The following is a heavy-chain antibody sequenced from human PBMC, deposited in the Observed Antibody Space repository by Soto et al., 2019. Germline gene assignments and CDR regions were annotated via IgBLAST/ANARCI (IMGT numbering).Heavy chain of an antibody. CDR3: ARLDSTMITLDY. V-gene: IGHV1-69*06. CDR1: GDSFKNYA. CDR2: IIPLFGTA. Sequence: QVQLVQSGAEVKKPGSSVKISCKTSGDSFKNYAIGWVRQVSGQGLEWTGSIIPLFGTANYARMFEGRVTITADKSTTTVYMELCSLRSEDTAVYYCARLDSTMITLDYWGQGTLVTVSS. J-gene: IGHJ4*02. D-gene: IGHD5-18*01.